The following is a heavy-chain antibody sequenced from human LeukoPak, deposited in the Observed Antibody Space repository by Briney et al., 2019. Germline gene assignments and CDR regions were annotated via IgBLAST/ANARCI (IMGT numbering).Heavy chain of an antibody. CDR3: ARCTDSSWYCPFDY. CDR2: INPDSGGT. V-gene: IGHV1-2*02. J-gene: IGHJ4*02. CDR1: GYTFTDYY. D-gene: IGHD6-13*01. Sequence: ASVKVSCKASGYTFTDYYIHWVRQAPGQGPEWMGWINPDSGGTNFAQNFQGRVTMTRDTSISTAYMELSRLNSDDTAVYYCARCTDSSWYCPFDYWGQGTLVTVSS.